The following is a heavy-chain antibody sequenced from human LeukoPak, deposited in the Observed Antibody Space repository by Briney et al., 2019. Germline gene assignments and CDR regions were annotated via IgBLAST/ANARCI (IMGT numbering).Heavy chain of an antibody. CDR1: GGSISSSSYY. V-gene: IGHV4-39*07. Sequence: SETLSLTCTVSGGSISSSSYYWGWIRQPPGKGLEWIGSIYYSGSTYYNPSLKSRVTISVDTSKNQFSLKLSSVTAADTAVYYCARLLLIDYYDSTNWFDPWGQGTLVTVSS. J-gene: IGHJ5*02. CDR3: ARLLLIDYYDSTNWFDP. D-gene: IGHD3-22*01. CDR2: IYYSGST.